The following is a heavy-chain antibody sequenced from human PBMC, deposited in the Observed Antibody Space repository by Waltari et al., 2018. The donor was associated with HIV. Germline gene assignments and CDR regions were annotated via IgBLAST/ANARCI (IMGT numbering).Heavy chain of an antibody. CDR1: GFTFSSYA. Sequence: EVQLLESGGGLVQPGGSLRLSCAASGFTFSSYAMSWVRPAPGKGLEWVSAISGSGGSTYYADSVKGRFTISRDNSKNTLYLQMNSLRAEDTAVYYCAKDRWGYGSGSYLPSSFDYWGQGTLVTVSS. CDR3: AKDRWGYGSGSYLPSSFDY. V-gene: IGHV3-23*01. CDR2: ISGSGGST. D-gene: IGHD3-10*01. J-gene: IGHJ4*02.